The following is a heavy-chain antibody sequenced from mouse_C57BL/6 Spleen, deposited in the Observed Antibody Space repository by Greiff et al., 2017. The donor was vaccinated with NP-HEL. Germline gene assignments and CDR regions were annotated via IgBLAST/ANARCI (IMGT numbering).Heavy chain of an antibody. V-gene: IGHV14-2*01. CDR3: AIYYGSSYWYFDV. D-gene: IGHD1-1*01. CDR1: GFNIKDYY. CDR2: IDPEDGET. J-gene: IGHJ1*03. Sequence: EVQLQQSGAELVKPGASVKLSCTASGFNIKDYYMPWVKQRTEQGLEWIGRIDPEDGETKYAPKFQGKATITADTSSNTAYLQLSSLTSEDTAVYYCAIYYGSSYWYFDVWGTGTTVTVSS.